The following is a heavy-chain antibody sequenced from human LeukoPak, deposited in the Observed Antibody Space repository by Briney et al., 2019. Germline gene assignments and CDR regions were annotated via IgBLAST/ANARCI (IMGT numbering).Heavy chain of an antibody. Sequence: SETLSLTCAVSGASISSDYWTWIRQPPGMGLEWIGYIYYSGTTNYNPSLKSRVTMSVDTSRNQFSLELPSVTAADSAVYYCARYLRQPGTFYLDHWGQGTLVTVSS. D-gene: IGHD3-16*01. CDR3: ARYLRQPGTFYLDH. V-gene: IGHV4-59*13. J-gene: IGHJ4*02. CDR2: IYYSGTT. CDR1: GASISSDY.